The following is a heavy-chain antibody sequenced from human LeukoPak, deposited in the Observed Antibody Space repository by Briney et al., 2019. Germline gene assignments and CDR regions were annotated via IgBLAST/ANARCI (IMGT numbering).Heavy chain of an antibody. Sequence: GGSLRLSCAVSGFTFSSYNMNWVRQAPGKGLEWISYISSSSNTKYYADSVKGRFTVSRDNAKNSLYLQMDSLRAEDTAVYYCARDEPTVTTGPPVGSWGQGTLVTVSS. CDR3: ARDEPTVTTGPPVGS. V-gene: IGHV3-48*04. CDR2: ISSSSNTK. J-gene: IGHJ4*02. D-gene: IGHD4-17*01. CDR1: GFTFSSYN.